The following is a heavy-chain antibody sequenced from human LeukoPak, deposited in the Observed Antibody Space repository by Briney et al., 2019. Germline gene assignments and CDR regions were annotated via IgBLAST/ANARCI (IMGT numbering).Heavy chain of an antibody. Sequence: PSETLSLTCTVSGDSISSSYWNWIRQTPGKGLEWIGYISASGNTNYNPSLKSRIIISVDMSKNQFSLKLSSVTAADTAVYYCARLIPGTTGLRKNYFDYCGQGTLVTVSS. CDR2: ISASGNT. CDR1: GDSISSSY. J-gene: IGHJ4*02. D-gene: IGHD1-20*01. V-gene: IGHV4-4*09. CDR3: ARLIPGTTGLRKNYFDY.